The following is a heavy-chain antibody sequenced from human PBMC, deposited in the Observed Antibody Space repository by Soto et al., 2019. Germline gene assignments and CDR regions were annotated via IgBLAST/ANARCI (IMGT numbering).Heavy chain of an antibody. Sequence: QVQLQESGPGLVKPSGTLSLTCAVSGGSISSSNWWSWVRQPPGKGLEWIGEIYHSGSTNYNPSLKSRGTIXVXRXXNQFSLKLSSVTAADTAVYYCARADMGGSSWPFDYWGQGTLVTVSS. CDR2: IYHSGST. J-gene: IGHJ4*02. CDR1: GGSISSSNW. D-gene: IGHD6-13*01. V-gene: IGHV4-4*02. CDR3: ARADMGGSSWPFDY.